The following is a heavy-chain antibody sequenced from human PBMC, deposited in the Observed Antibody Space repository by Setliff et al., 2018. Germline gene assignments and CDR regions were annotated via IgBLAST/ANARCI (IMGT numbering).Heavy chain of an antibody. CDR3: ARSAANGGHDPFDI. CDR1: AFPFSISS. V-gene: IGHV3-21*01. D-gene: IGHD6-25*01. CDR2: ISDSSFHI. J-gene: IGHJ3*02. Sequence: GESLKISCAASAFPFSISSMHWVRQAPGKGLEWVSSISDSSFHIYYSDSVKGRFTISRDNVKNSLYLQMNSLRADDTAVYYCARSAANGGHDPFDIWGQGTLVTVSS.